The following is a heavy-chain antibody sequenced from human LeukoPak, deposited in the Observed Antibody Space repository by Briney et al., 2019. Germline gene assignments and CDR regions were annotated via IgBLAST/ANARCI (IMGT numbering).Heavy chain of an antibody. J-gene: IGHJ6*02. CDR3: ARLQAPNITVVRGVPNYYYYYGMDV. V-gene: IGHV1-8*01. CDR1: GYTFTSYD. CDR2: MNPNSGNT. Sequence: ASVKVSCKASGYTFTSYDINWVRQATGQGLEWMGWMNPNSGNTGYAQKFQGRVTMTRNTSISTAYMELSSLRSEDTAVYYCARLQAPNITVVRGVPNYYYYYGMDVWGQGTTVTVSS. D-gene: IGHD3-10*01.